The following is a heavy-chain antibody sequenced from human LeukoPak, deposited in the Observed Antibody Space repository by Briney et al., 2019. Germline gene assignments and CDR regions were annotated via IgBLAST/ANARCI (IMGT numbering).Heavy chain of an antibody. CDR1: GFTFSSYG. D-gene: IGHD3-10*01. Sequence: GGSPRLSCAASGFTFSSYGMHWVRQAPGKGLEWVAVISYDGSNKYYADSVKGRFTISRDNSKNTLYLQMNSLRAEDTAVYYCAKDYYYGSGSPDYWGQGTLVTVSS. V-gene: IGHV3-30*18. CDR3: AKDYYYGSGSPDY. CDR2: ISYDGSNK. J-gene: IGHJ4*02.